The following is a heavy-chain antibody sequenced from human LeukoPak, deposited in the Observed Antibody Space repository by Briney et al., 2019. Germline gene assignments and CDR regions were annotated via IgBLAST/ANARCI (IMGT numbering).Heavy chain of an antibody. CDR2: IKGSGGSS. CDR3: AKDPNGDYVGAFDF. V-gene: IGHV3-23*01. D-gene: IGHD4-17*01. CDR1: GFTFSINA. J-gene: IGHJ3*01. Sequence: GGSLRLSCAASGFTFSINAMHWVRQAPGNGLEWVSTIKGSGGSSNYADSVKGRFTISRDNSKSTLYLQMNSLRAEDTAIYYCAKDPNGDYVGAFDFWGQGTLVTVSS.